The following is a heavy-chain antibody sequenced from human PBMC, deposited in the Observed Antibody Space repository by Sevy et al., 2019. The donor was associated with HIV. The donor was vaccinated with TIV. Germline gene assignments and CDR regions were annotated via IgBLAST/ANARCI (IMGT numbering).Heavy chain of an antibody. CDR1: GFTFSSYA. Sequence: GGSLRLSCAASGFTFSSYAMSWVRQAPGKGLEWVSAISGSGGSTYYADSVKGRFTISRDNSKNTLYLQMNSLRAEDTAVYYCTKDGRSRGIPAFDYWGQGTLVTVSS. J-gene: IGHJ4*02. D-gene: IGHD3-16*01. V-gene: IGHV3-23*01. CDR2: ISGSGGST. CDR3: TKDGRSRGIPAFDY.